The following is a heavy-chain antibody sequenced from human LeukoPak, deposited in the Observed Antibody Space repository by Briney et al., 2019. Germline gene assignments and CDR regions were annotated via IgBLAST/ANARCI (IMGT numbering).Heavy chain of an antibody. Sequence: GGSLRLSCGASGFTFTTHWIHWVRQAPGKGLVWVSRIKPDGSDTNYADSVKGRFTVSRDNAKNTVYLQMNSLRAEDTAVYYCARYDVYSGSHGGLAYWGQGTLVTVSS. V-gene: IGHV3-74*01. CDR1: GFTFTTHW. CDR2: IKPDGSDT. CDR3: ARYDVYSGSHGGLAY. D-gene: IGHD1-26*01. J-gene: IGHJ4*02.